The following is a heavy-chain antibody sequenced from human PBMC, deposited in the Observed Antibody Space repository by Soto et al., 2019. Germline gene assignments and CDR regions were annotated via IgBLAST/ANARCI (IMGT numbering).Heavy chain of an antibody. CDR2: IWYDGSNK. CDR3: ARDAPDYDYIRRDAFDI. Sequence: QVQLVESGGGVVQPGRSLRLSCAASGFTFSSYGMHWVRQAPGKGLEWVAVIWYDGSNKYYADSVKGRFTISRDNSKNTLYLQMNSLRAEDTAVYYCARDAPDYDYIRRDAFDIWGQGTMVTVSS. J-gene: IGHJ3*02. CDR1: GFTFSSYG. D-gene: IGHD3-16*01. V-gene: IGHV3-33*01.